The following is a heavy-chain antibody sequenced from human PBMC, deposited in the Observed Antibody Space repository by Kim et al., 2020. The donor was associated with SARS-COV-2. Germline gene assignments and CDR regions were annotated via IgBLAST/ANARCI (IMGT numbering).Heavy chain of an antibody. CDR3: AKDSVYSTGFYYYYMDV. Sequence: GGSLRLSCAASGFTFSNYPMTWIRQAPGKGLEWVSTITTNSGSTYYADSVKGRFTISRDNSKNTLYLQMNRLRAEDTAVYYCAKDSVYSTGFYYYYMDVWGKGTTVTVSS. CDR1: GFTFSNYP. J-gene: IGHJ6*03. CDR2: ITTNSGST. D-gene: IGHD6-19*01. V-gene: IGHV3-23*01.